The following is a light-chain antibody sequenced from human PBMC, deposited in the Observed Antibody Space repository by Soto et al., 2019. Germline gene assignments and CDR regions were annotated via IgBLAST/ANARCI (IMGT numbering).Light chain of an antibody. CDR3: SSYAGSSIYV. Sequence: QSALTQPPSASGSPGQSVTFSCTGTSGDVGRYDYVSWYQQHPGKAPKLLIYGVTKRPAGFPDRFSGSKSGNTASLTVSGLQTEDEAYYYCSSYAGSSIYVFGTGTKLTVL. V-gene: IGLV2-8*01. CDR1: SGDVGRYDY. CDR2: GVT. J-gene: IGLJ1*01.